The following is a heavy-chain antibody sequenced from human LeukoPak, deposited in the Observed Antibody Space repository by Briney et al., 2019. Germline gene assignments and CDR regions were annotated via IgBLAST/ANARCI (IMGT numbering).Heavy chain of an antibody. CDR3: ARDFTHIVVVTSILQGEGAFDV. CDR2: INPSGGVT. CDR1: GYPFNKYY. D-gene: IGHD2-21*02. J-gene: IGHJ3*01. V-gene: IGHV1-46*02. Sequence: ASVKVSCKASGYPFNKYYIHWVRQAPGQGLEWMGEINPSGGVTSHAQKFQGRINMTRDTSTSTVYMELSSLRSDDTAVYFCARDFTHIVVVTSILQGEGAFDVWGQGTMVTVSS.